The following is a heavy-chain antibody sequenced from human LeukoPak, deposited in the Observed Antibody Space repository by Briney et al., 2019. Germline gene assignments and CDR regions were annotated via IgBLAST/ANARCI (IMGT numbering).Heavy chain of an antibody. J-gene: IGHJ5*02. Sequence: PSETLSLTCTVCGGSISSSSYYWGWIRQPPGKGLEWIGSIYYSGSTYYNPSLKSRVTISVDTSKNQFSLKLSSVTAADTAVYYCARDYNWIPFDPWGQGTLVTVSS. CDR2: IYYSGST. CDR1: GGSISSSSYY. D-gene: IGHD1-20*01. CDR3: ARDYNWIPFDP. V-gene: IGHV4-39*07.